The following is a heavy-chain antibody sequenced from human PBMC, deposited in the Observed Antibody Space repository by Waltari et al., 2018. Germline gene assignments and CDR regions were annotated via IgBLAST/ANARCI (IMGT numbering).Heavy chain of an antibody. CDR2: ISGSGGST. V-gene: IGHV3-23*04. D-gene: IGHD3-16*01. CDR3: AAGGDPTYVVYYYYYMDV. Sequence: EVQLVESGGGLVQPGGSLRLSCAASGFPFSSYAMSWVRQAPGKGLEWVSAISGSGGSTYYADSVKGRFTISRDNSKNTLYLQMNSLRAEDTAVYYCAAGGDPTYVVYYYYYMDVWGKGTTVTVSS. J-gene: IGHJ6*03. CDR1: GFPFSSYA.